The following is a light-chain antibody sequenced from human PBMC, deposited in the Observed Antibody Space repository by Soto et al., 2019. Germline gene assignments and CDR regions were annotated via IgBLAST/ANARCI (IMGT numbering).Light chain of an antibody. CDR2: DVS. CDR1: SSDVGGYNY. Sequence: QSVLTQPASVSGSPGQSITISCTGTSSDVGGYNYVSWYQQHPGKAPKLMIYDVSNRPSGVSNRFSGSKSGNTASLTISGLQAEDEADYYCSPYTSSSPWVFGGGTKVTVL. V-gene: IGLV2-14*01. CDR3: SPYTSSSPWV. J-gene: IGLJ3*02.